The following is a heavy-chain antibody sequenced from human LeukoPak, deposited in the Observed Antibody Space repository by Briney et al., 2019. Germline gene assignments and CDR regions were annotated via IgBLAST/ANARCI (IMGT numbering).Heavy chain of an antibody. CDR3: ARAVIVVAAATQRNWFDP. V-gene: IGHV4-34*01. D-gene: IGHD2-15*01. Sequence: SEALSLTCAVYGRTFSGYYWTWIRQTPGQGLEWIGEINHSGITEYNPSLRSRVTISVDTSKNQFSLKLSSVTAADTAIYYCARAVIVVAAATQRNWFDPWGQGTLVTVSS. J-gene: IGHJ5*02. CDR1: GRTFSGYY. CDR2: INHSGIT.